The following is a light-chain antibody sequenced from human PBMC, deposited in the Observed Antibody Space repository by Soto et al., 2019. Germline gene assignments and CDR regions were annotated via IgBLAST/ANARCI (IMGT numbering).Light chain of an antibody. CDR1: QGISSW. CDR2: AAS. V-gene: IGKV1-12*01. J-gene: IGKJ2*01. Sequence: DIQMTQSPSSVSASVGDRVTITCRASQGISSWLAWYQQNPGKAPKLLIYAASSLQSGGPSRFSGSGAGTEYTLAISSLQPEDFAKYYCQQAKSFPHTFGQGTNLEIK. CDR3: QQAKSFPHT.